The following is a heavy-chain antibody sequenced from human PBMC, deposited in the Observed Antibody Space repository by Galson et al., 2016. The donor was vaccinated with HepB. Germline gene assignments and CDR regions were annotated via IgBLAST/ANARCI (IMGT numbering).Heavy chain of an antibody. V-gene: IGHV4-39*01. CDR3: ASNGDXFDY. D-gene: IGHD4-17*01. CDR2: IYXXXST. J-gene: IGHJ4*02. CDR1: GGSINSSSYS. Sequence: GGSINSSSYSWSWIRXXXGKXXXWXXXIYXXXSTXXNPSXXSRXXISVXXSKSQFSLKLNSVTAADTXMFYCASNGDXFDYWGQGLLVTVSS.